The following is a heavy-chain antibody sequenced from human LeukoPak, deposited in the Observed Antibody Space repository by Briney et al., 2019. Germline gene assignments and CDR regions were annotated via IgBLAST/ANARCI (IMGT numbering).Heavy chain of an antibody. CDR1: GGSISSYY. V-gene: IGHV4-59*01. CDR2: IYYSGST. Sequence: PSETLSLTCTVSGGSISSYYWSWIRQPPGKGLEWIGYIYYSGSTNYNPSLKSRVTISVDTSKNQFSLKLSSVTAADTAVYYCAREKIGDYYGSGSLGAFGIWGQGTMVTVSS. J-gene: IGHJ3*02. CDR3: AREKIGDYYGSGSLGAFGI. D-gene: IGHD3-10*01.